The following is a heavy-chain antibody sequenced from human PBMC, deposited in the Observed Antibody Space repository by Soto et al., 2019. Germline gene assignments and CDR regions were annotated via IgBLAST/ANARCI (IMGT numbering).Heavy chain of an antibody. J-gene: IGHJ4*02. CDR3: VRGSSGWYFYYFDY. V-gene: IGHV4-31*03. D-gene: IGHD6-19*01. CDR1: GGSISSGGYY. Sequence: QVQLQESGPGLVKPSQTLSLTCTVSGGSISSGGYYWSWIRQHPGKGLEWIGYIYYSGSTYYNPSLKSRVTISVDTPKNLFSLKLSSVTAADTAVYYCVRGSSGWYFYYFDYWGQGTLVTVSS. CDR2: IYYSGST.